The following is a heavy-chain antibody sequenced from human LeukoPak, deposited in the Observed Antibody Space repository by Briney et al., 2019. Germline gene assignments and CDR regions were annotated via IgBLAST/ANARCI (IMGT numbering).Heavy chain of an antibody. CDR2: IYYSGST. J-gene: IGHJ3*02. V-gene: IGHV4-59*12. CDR1: GGSISSYY. Sequence: SETLSLTCTVSGGSISSYYWSWIRQPPGKGLEWIGYIYYSGSTYYNPSLKSRVTISVDTSKNQFSLKLSSVTAADTAVYYCARGGELLRHDAFDIWGQGTMVTVSS. D-gene: IGHD1-26*01. CDR3: ARGGELLRHDAFDI.